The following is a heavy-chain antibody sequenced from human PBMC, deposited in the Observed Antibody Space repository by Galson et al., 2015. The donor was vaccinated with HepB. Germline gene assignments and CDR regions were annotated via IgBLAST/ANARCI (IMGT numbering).Heavy chain of an antibody. V-gene: IGHV4-59*01. D-gene: IGHD5-12*01. CDR3: ARVYVYSGYDSLWYFDL. J-gene: IGHJ2*01. CDR2: IYYSGST. Sequence: ETLSLTCTVSGGSISSYYWSWIRQPPGKGLEWIGYIYYSGSTNYNPSPKSRVTISVDTSKNQFSLKLSSVTAADTAVYYCARVYVYSGYDSLWYFDLWGRGTLVTVSS. CDR1: GGSISSYY.